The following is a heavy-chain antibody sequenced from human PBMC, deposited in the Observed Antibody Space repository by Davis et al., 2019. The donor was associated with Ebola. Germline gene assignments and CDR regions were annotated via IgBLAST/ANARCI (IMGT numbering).Heavy chain of an antibody. CDR2: ISYDGSNK. CDR3: AKDDYGDYVSYYYYGMDV. J-gene: IGHJ6*02. D-gene: IGHD4-17*01. CDR1: GFSFGSYS. Sequence: GESLKISCAASGFSFGSYSMNWVRQAPGKGLEWVAVISYDGSNKYYADSVKGRFTISRDNSKNTLYLQMNSLRAEDTAVYYCAKDDYGDYVSYYYYGMDVWGQGTTVTVSS. V-gene: IGHV3-30*18.